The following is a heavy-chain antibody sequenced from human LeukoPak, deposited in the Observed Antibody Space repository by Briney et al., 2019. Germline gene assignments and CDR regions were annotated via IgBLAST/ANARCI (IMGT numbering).Heavy chain of an antibody. CDR2: IYYTGST. CDR1: GGSIRSYY. CDR3: ARFSAHQLRSGYYYYMDV. Sequence: PSETLSLTCTVSGGSIRSYYWSWVRQPPGKGLEYIGHIYYTGSTDYNPSLKSRVTMSPDTSKNQFSLKLSSVTAADTAVYSCARFSAHQLRSGYYYYMDVWGKGTTVTVSS. J-gene: IGHJ6*03. D-gene: IGHD2-2*01. V-gene: IGHV4-59*01.